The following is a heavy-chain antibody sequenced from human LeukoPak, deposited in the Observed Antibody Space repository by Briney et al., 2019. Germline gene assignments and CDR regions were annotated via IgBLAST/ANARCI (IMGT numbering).Heavy chain of an antibody. CDR2: ISSSSSYI. V-gene: IGHV3-21*01. J-gene: IGHJ4*02. Sequence: GGSLRLSCAASGFTFNSYSMNWVRQAPGKGLEWVSSISSSSSYIYYADSVKGRFTISRDNATNSLYLQMNSLRAEDTAVYYCARGGDYGDYDYWGQGTLVTVSS. D-gene: IGHD4-17*01. CDR3: ARGGDYGDYDY. CDR1: GFTFNSYS.